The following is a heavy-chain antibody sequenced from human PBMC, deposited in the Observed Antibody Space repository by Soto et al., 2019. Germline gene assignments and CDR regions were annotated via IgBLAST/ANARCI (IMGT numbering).Heavy chain of an antibody. V-gene: IGHV5-51*01. CDR1: GYSFTSYW. Sequence: PGESLKISCKGFGYSFTSYWTAWVRQMPGKGLEWMGVIYPGDSDTRYSPSFQGHVTISADKSSSTAYLQWDSLRASDSAMYYCARLLSEGYYYSMDVWGQGTTVTVSS. J-gene: IGHJ6*02. CDR2: IYPGDSDT. CDR3: ARLLSEGYYYSMDV.